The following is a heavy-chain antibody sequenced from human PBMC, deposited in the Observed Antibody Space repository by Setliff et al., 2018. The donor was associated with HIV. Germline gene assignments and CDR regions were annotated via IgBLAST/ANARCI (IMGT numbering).Heavy chain of an antibody. D-gene: IGHD2-15*01. Sequence: GGSLRLSCAASGFAFSFYAMNWVRQAPGKGLEWVALIRYDGSQKYYVDSVKGRFTISRDNSKNTLYLQMNSLRVEDTAVYYCAKDVCSGAYCYAYYYYGMDVWGQGTMVTVSS. J-gene: IGHJ6*02. CDR1: GFAFSFYA. CDR2: IRYDGSQK. CDR3: AKDVCSGAYCYAYYYYGMDV. V-gene: IGHV3-30*02.